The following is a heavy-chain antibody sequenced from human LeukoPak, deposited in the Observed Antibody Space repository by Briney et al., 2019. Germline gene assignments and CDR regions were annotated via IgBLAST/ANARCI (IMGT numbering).Heavy chain of an antibody. J-gene: IGHJ4*02. V-gene: IGHV4-59*01. CDR2: IYYSGST. Sequence: SETLSLTCTVSGGSISSYYWSWNRQPPGKGLEWIGYIYYSGSTNYNPSLKSRVTISVDTSKNQFSLKLSSVTAADTAVYYCARGVREGYYDSSGYYSDWGQGTLVTVSS. CDR1: GGSISSYY. D-gene: IGHD3-22*01. CDR3: ARGVREGYYDSSGYYSD.